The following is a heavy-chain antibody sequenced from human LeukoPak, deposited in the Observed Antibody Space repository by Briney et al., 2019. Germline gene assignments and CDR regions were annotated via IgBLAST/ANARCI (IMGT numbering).Heavy chain of an antibody. CDR2: IYTSGST. CDR3: ARQRPVHNNHDSSGYYFLHYFDY. V-gene: IGHV4-61*02. D-gene: IGHD3-22*01. CDR1: GGSISSGSYY. J-gene: IGHJ4*02. Sequence: PSETLSLTCTVSGGSISSGSYYWSWIRQPAGKGLEWIGRIYTSGSTNYNPSLKSRVTISVDTSKNQFSLKLSSVTAADTAVYYCARQRPVHNNHDSSGYYFLHYFDYWGQGTLVTVSS.